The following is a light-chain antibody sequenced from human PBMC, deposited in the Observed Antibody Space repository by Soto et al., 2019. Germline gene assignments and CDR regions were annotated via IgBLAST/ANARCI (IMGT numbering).Light chain of an antibody. Sequence: DIQMTQSPSTLSASVGARVTIICRASQSISSWLAWYQQKPRKDPKLLIYAASSLESGVPPRFSGSASGTEFTLTISSLQPDDFETYNWEQHNTYPLTFGGGTKVEIK. V-gene: IGKV1-5*02. J-gene: IGKJ4*01. CDR3: EQHNTYPLT. CDR1: QSISSW. CDR2: AAS.